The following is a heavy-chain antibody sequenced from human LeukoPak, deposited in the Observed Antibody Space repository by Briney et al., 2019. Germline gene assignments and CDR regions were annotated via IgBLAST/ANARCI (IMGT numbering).Heavy chain of an antibody. Sequence: ASVKVSCKASGYTFISYGFTWVRQAPGQGLEWMAWISAHSGNTNYAQKFQGRVTLTTDTSTNTAYMELRSLTSDGTAVYYCARGPPAYCRGGGCYRTEYLQHWGQGTLVTVSS. J-gene: IGHJ1*01. CDR2: ISAHSGNT. V-gene: IGHV1-18*01. CDR3: ARGPPAYCRGGGCYRTEYLQH. CDR1: GYTFISYG. D-gene: IGHD2-15*01.